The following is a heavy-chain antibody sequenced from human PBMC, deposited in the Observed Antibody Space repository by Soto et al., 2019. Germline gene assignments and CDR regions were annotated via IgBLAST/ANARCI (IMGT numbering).Heavy chain of an antibody. D-gene: IGHD3-16*01. CDR1: GFTLSFYP. V-gene: IGHV3-30*18. CDR2: MSYDGNNK. CDR3: ANLYLGGSDFDY. Sequence: QVQLVESGGGVVQPGGSLRLSCAASGFTLSFYPMHWVRQAPGKGLEWVAVMSYDGNNKYYADSVMGRFTISRDNSKNTLYLQLNSLRAEDTAVYYCANLYLGGSDFDYWGQGTLVTVSS. J-gene: IGHJ4*02.